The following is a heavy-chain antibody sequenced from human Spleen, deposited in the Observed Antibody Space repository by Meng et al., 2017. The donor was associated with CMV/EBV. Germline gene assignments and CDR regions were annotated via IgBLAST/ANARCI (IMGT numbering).Heavy chain of an antibody. D-gene: IGHD4-17*01. Sequence: CAASGLTFSNYALSWVRQAPGKGLEWVSAISGSGGSTYYADSVKGRFTISRDNSKNTLYLQMNSLRAEDTAVYYCAKHYGDYLGSSDYWGQGTLVTVSS. V-gene: IGHV3-23*01. CDR2: ISGSGGST. J-gene: IGHJ4*02. CDR3: AKHYGDYLGSSDY. CDR1: GLTFSNYA.